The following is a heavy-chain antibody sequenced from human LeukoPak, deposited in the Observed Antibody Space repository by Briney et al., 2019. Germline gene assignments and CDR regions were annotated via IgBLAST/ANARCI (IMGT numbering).Heavy chain of an antibody. D-gene: IGHD6-13*01. CDR1: GYTFTSYY. CDR3: ARGSSSWYRPDDY. J-gene: IGHJ4*02. Sequence: ASVKVSCKASGYTFTSYYMHWVRQAPGQGLEWMGIINPSGGSTSYAQKFQSRVTMTRDMSTSTIYMELSSLRSEDTAVYYCARGSSSWYRPDDYWGQGTLVTVSS. V-gene: IGHV1-46*01. CDR2: INPSGGST.